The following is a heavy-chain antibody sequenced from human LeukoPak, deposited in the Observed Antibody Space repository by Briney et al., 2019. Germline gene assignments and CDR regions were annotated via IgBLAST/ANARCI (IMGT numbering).Heavy chain of an antibody. V-gene: IGHV3-23*01. J-gene: IGHJ4*02. CDR3: AKGSSSSRPYYFDY. CDR1: GFTFNNYV. D-gene: IGHD6-13*01. Sequence: PGGSLRLSCAASGFTFNNYVMNWVRQAPGKGLEWVSAITDSSTSTYYADSVKGRFTISRHNSKNTLYLQMNSLRVEDTAVYYCAKGSSSSRPYYFDYWGQGTLVTVSS. CDR2: ITDSSTST.